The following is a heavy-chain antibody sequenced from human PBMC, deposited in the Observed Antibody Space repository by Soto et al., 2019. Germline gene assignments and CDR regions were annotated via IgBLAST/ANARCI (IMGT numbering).Heavy chain of an antibody. CDR2: IYYSGST. Sequence: KPSETLSLTCTVSGGSINSSSYYWGWIRQPPGKGLEWIGSIYYSGSTYYNPSLKSRVTISVDTSKNQFSLKLSPVTAADTAVYYCARERGSWTGYYYGMDVWGQGTTVTVSS. CDR1: GGSINSSSYY. V-gene: IGHV4-39*02. CDR3: ARERGSWTGYYYGMDV. D-gene: IGHD6-13*01. J-gene: IGHJ6*02.